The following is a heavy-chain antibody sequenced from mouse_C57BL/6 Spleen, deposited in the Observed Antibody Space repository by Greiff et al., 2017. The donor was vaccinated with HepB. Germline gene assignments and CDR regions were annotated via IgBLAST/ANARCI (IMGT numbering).Heavy chain of an antibody. J-gene: IGHJ4*01. V-gene: IGHV1-55*01. CDR1: GYTFTSYW. D-gene: IGHD1-1*01. CDR3: AMPYGSFYYAMDY. Sequence: VQLQQPGAELVKPGASVKMSCKASGYTFTSYWITWVKQRPGQGLEWIGDIYPGSGSTNYNEKFKSKATLTVDTSSSTAYMQLSSLTSEDSAVYYCAMPYGSFYYAMDYWGQGTSVTVSS. CDR2: IYPGSGST.